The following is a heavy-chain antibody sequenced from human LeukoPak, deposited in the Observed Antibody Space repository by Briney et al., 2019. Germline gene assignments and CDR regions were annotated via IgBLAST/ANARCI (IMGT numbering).Heavy chain of an antibody. J-gene: IGHJ5*02. CDR2: IYYSGST. D-gene: IGHD4-17*01. Sequence: SETLSLTCTVSGGSISNKYWSWIRQPPGKGLEWIGYIYYSGSTNYNPSLKSRVTILVDTSKNQFSLKLSSVTAADTAVYYCARRATVTTVYRAKTNNWFDPWGQGTLVTVSS. CDR1: GGSISNKY. CDR3: ARRATVTTVYRAKTNNWFDP. V-gene: IGHV4-59*12.